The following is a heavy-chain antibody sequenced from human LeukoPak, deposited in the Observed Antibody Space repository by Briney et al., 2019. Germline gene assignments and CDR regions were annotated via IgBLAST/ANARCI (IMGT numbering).Heavy chain of an antibody. CDR1: GFTVSSKY. CDR2: IYSGGST. V-gene: IGHV3-53*01. D-gene: IGHD4-17*01. J-gene: IGHJ4*02. CDR3: ARVPTTVTTVYFDY. Sequence: GGSLRLSCAASGFTVSSKYMRWVREGPGKGKEWVSVIYSGGSTYYADSVKGRFTISRDNSKNTLYLQMNSLRAEDTAVYYCARVPTTVTTVYFDYWGQGTLVTVSS.